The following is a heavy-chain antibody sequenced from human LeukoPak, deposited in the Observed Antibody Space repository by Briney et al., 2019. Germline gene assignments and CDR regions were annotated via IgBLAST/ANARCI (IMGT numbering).Heavy chain of an antibody. CDR2: IYDSGST. D-gene: IGHD3-10*01. CDR1: GGSIRSSYYY. V-gene: IGHV4-39*01. J-gene: IGHJ5*02. CDR3: ARHYGP. Sequence: SETLSLTCPVSGGSIRSSYYYWGWIRQPPGKGLEWIGSIYDSGSTYYNPSLKSRVTISADTSKNQFSLKLNSVTAADTAEYYCARHYGPWGQGTLVTVSS.